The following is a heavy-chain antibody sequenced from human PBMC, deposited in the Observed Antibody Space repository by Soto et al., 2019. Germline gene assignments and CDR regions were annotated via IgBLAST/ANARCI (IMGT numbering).Heavy chain of an antibody. J-gene: IGHJ4*02. D-gene: IGHD2-21*01. CDR2: FIPILDMA. V-gene: IGHV1-69*02. CDR3: AITYCRDNSCPRDFDF. CDR1: GGTFNTYT. Sequence: QVQVVQSGAEVKKPESSVKVSCKLSGGTFNTYTVNWVRLAPGHGLEWMGRFIPILDMANYAQTFQDRVTITADRSTFTAYMELHSLTSDDTAVYYCAITYCRDNSCPRDFDFWGPGTRVTVSS.